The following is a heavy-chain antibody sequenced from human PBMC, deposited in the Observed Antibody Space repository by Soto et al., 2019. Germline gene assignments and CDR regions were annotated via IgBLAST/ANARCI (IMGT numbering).Heavy chain of an antibody. Sequence: PGGSLRLSCAASGFTFSSYSMNWVRQAPGKGLEWVSSISSSSSYIYYADSVKGRFTISRDNAKNSLYLQMNSLRAEDTAVYYCAREYCSSTSCYTGVDYWGQGTLVTVSS. CDR2: ISSSSSYI. CDR1: GFTFSSYS. V-gene: IGHV3-21*01. J-gene: IGHJ4*02. CDR3: AREYCSSTSCYTGVDY. D-gene: IGHD2-2*02.